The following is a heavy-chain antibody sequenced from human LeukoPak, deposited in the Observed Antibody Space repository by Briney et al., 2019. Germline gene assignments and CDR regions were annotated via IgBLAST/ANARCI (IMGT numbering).Heavy chain of an antibody. CDR3: ATPLDYYDSSGYHQGGD. Sequence: GGSLRLSCAASGFTFSRHWMTWVRQAPGKGLEWVANIKQDGSEKYYVDSVRGRFAISRDNAKNSLYLQMNSLRAEDTAVYYCATPLDYYDSSGYHQGGDWGQGTLVTVSS. V-gene: IGHV3-7*03. D-gene: IGHD3-22*01. CDR1: GFTFSRHW. CDR2: IKQDGSEK. J-gene: IGHJ4*02.